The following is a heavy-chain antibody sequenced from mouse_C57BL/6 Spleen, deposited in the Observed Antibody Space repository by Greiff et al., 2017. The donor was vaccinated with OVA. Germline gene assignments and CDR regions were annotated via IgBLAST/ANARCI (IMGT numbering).Heavy chain of an antibody. CDR2: ISSGSSTI. J-gene: IGHJ2*01. CDR3: ARCLPVYYFDY. Sequence: EVKLEESGGGLVKPGGSLKLSCAASGFTFSDYGMHWVRQAPEKGLEWVAYISSGSSTIYYADTVKGRFTISRDNAKNTLFLQMTSLRSEDTAMYYCARCLPVYYFDYWGQGTTLTVSS. V-gene: IGHV5-17*01. CDR1: GFTFSDYG. D-gene: IGHD6-1*01.